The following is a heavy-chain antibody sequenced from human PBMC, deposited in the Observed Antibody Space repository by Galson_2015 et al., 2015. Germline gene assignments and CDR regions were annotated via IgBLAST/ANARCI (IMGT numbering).Heavy chain of an antibody. CDR3: AKNSGGSSYSLIVY. Sequence: SLRLSCAASGFTFSISAMSWVRQAPGEGLEWVTTIDTSDSTFYAESVKGRFTISRDSSKNTLSLQMNYLRAEDTAIYYCAKNSGGSSYSLIVYWGQGRLVTVSS. J-gene: IGHJ4*02. CDR2: IDTSDST. CDR1: GFTFSISA. V-gene: IGHV3-23*01. D-gene: IGHD2-15*01.